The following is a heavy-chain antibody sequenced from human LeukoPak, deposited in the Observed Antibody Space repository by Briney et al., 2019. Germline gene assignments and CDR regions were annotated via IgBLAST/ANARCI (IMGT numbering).Heavy chain of an antibody. D-gene: IGHD2-2*01. CDR3: ARGDIVVVPAASLSH. Sequence: GASVKVSCKASGHTFTDYYMHWVRQAPGQGLEWMGWINPNSGGTNHAQKFQGRVTMTSDTSISTAYMELSRLRSDDTAVYYCARGDIVVVPAASLSHWGQGTLVTVSS. CDR1: GHTFTDYY. V-gene: IGHV1-2*02. J-gene: IGHJ4*02. CDR2: INPNSGGT.